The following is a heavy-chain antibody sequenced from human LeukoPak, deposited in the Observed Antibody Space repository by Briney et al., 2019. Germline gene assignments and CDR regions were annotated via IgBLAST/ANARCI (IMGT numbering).Heavy chain of an antibody. D-gene: IGHD3-22*01. J-gene: IGHJ4*02. CDR2: IVVGSGNT. CDR3: AAEVDYYDSSGYKSIFDY. Sequence: SVKVSCKASGFTFTSSAVQWVRQDRGQRLEWIGWIVVGSGNTNYAQKFQERVTITRDMSTSTAYMELSSLRSEDTAVYYCAAEVDYYDSSGYKSIFDYWGQGTLVTVSS. V-gene: IGHV1-58*01. CDR1: GFTFTSSA.